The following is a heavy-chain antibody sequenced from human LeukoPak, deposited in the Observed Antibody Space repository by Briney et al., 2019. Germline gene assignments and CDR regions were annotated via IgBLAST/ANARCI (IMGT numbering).Heavy chain of an antibody. J-gene: IGHJ6*02. V-gene: IGHV3-53*01. CDR1: GFTVSSNY. CDR3: ARDIPVSEAV. CDR2: IYSGGST. D-gene: IGHD2-2*02. Sequence: GGSLRLSCAASGFTVSSNYMSWVRQAPGKGLEWVSVIYSGGSTYYADSVKGRFTISRDSSKNTLHLQMNSLRADDTAVYYCARDIPVSEAVWGQGTTVTVSS.